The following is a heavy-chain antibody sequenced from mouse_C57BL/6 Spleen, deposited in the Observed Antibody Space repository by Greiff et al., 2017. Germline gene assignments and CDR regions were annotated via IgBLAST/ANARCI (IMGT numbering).Heavy chain of an antibody. V-gene: IGHV1-81*01. D-gene: IGHD2-4*01. J-gene: IGHJ2*01. CDR3: AMWGSYYDYAGSYFDY. CDR2: IYPRSGNT. Sequence: VQLQQSGAELARPGASVKLSCKASGYTFTSYGISWVKQRTGQGLEWIGEIYPRSGNTYYNEKFKGKATLTADKSSSTAYMELRSPTSEDSAVYFCAMWGSYYDYAGSYFDYWGQGTTLTVSS. CDR1: GYTFTSYG.